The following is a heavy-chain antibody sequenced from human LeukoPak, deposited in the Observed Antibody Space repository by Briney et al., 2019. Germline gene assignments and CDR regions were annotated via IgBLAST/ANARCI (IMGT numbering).Heavy chain of an antibody. D-gene: IGHD6-13*01. V-gene: IGHV3-23*01. CDR3: AKRSGSTWYGDLDY. CDR1: GFTFSSYA. Sequence: GGSLRLSCAASGFTFSSYAMRWVRQAPGKGLEWVSGISGSGGSTSYADSVKGRFTISRDNSKNTLYLQMNSLRAVDTAVYYCAKRSGSTWYGDLDYWGQGTLVTVSS. CDR2: ISGSGGST. J-gene: IGHJ4*02.